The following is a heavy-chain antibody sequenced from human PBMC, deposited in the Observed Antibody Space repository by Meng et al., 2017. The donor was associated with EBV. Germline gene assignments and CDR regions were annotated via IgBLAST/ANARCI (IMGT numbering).Heavy chain of an antibody. V-gene: IGHV1-3*01. D-gene: IGHD4-11*01. CDR3: ARGPDYYSNYYYFDY. CDR2: INAGNGNT. Sequence: QVQLVQSGAEVKKPGASVKVSCKASGYTFTSYAMHWVRQAPGQRLEWMGWINAGNGNTKYSQKFQGRVTITRDTSASTAYMELSSLRSEDTAVYYCARGPDYYSNYYYFDYWDQGPLVTVSS. CDR1: GYTFTSYA. J-gene: IGHJ4*02.